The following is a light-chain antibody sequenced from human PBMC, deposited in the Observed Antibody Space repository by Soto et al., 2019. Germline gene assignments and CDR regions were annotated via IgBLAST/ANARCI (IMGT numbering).Light chain of an antibody. J-gene: IGLJ2*01. CDR3: QSYDSSLSGSVV. CDR2: GST. V-gene: IGLV1-40*01. CDR1: SSSVGTAYD. Sequence: QSVLTQPPSVSGASRQRVTISCTGSSSSVGTAYDVNWYQHLPGTAPKRLIYGSTHRPSGVPDRFSGSKSGTSASLAITGLQAEDAADYYCQSYDSSLSGSVVFGGGTKLTVL.